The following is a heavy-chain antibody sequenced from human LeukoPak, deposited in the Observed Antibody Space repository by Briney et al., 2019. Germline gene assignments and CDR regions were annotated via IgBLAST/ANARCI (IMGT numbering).Heavy chain of an antibody. CDR2: ISYDGSNK. CDR3: VREPYSDYVSRFDY. D-gene: IGHD4-17*01. V-gene: IGHV3-30-3*01. Sequence: GGSLRLSCAASGFTFSSYAMHWVRQAPGKGLEWVAVISYDGSNKYYADSVKGRFTISRDNSKNTLYLQMNSLRAEDTAVYYSVREPYSDYVSRFDYWGQGTLVTVSS. CDR1: GFTFSSYA. J-gene: IGHJ4*02.